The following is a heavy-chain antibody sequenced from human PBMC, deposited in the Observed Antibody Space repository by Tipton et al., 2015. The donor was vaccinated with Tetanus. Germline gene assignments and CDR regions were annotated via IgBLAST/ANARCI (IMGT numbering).Heavy chain of an antibody. V-gene: IGHV4-59*02. J-gene: IGHJ4*02. CDR2: VFHSGIT. D-gene: IGHD6-19*01. CDR1: GGSVNTYY. CDR3: ARGSGWADF. Sequence: TLSLTCSVSGGSVNTYYWNWIRQSPGKGLEWIGYVFHSGITNYNPSLKSRVTISADTSRNQFSLTLSSVTAADTAVYYCARGSGWADFWGQGTQVTVSS.